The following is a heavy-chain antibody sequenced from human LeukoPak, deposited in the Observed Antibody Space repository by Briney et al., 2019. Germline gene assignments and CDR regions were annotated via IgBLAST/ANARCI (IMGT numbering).Heavy chain of an antibody. CDR3: AREDWQT. CDR2: INREGSEK. V-gene: IGHV3-7*01. J-gene: IGHJ5*02. Sequence: GGSLRLSCAASGFTVSSYWMSWVRQAPGTGLEWVANINREGSEKYYVDSVKGRFTISRDNAKNSLYLQMNSLRAEDTAVYYCAREDWQTWGQGTLVTVSS. D-gene: IGHD2-21*01. CDR1: GFTVSSYW.